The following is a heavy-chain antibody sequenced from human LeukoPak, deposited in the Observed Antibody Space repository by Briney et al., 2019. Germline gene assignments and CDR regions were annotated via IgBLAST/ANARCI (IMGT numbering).Heavy chain of an antibody. D-gene: IGHD3-22*01. Sequence: SQTLSLTCTVSGGSISSGDYYWSWIRQPPGKGLEWIGYIYYSGSTYYNPSLKSRVTISVDTSKNQFSLKLSSVTAADTAVYYCARKDYYNRGVYAYGGQEPLLTVPS. V-gene: IGHV4-30-4*01. CDR2: IYYSGST. J-gene: IGHJ4*02. CDR1: GGSISSGDYY. CDR3: ARKDYYNRGVYAY.